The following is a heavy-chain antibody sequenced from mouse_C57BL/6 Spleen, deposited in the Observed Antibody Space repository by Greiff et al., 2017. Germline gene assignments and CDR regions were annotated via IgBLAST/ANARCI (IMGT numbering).Heavy chain of an antibody. V-gene: IGHV1-81*01. J-gene: IGHJ1*03. CDR1: GYTFTSYG. Sequence: QVQLQQSGAELARPGASVKLSCKASGYTFTSYGISWVKQRTGQGLEWIGEIYPRSGNTYYNEKFKGKATLTADKSSSTAYMELRSLTSEDSAVYFCARSMYDGSSPWYFDVWGTGTTVTVSS. D-gene: IGHD1-1*01. CDR3: ARSMYDGSSPWYFDV. CDR2: IYPRSGNT.